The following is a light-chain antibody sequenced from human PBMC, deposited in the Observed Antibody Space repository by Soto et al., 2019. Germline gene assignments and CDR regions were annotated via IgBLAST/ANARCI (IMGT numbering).Light chain of an antibody. CDR2: DVS. CDR3: SSYTSSNTYV. J-gene: IGLJ1*01. CDR1: SSDVGAYNY. Sequence: QSALTQPASVSGSPGQSITISCTGTSSDVGAYNYVSWYQHHPGKVPQLMIYDVSNRPSGVSNRFSGSKSGNMASLTISGLQAEDEADYYCSSYTSSNTYVFGTGTKLTVL. V-gene: IGLV2-14*03.